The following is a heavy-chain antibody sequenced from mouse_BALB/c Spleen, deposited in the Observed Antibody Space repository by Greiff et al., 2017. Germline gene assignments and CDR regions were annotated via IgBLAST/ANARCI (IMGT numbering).Heavy chain of an antibody. CDR1: GYAFSSYW. D-gene: IGHD2-3*01. V-gene: IGHV1S41*01. Sequence: ELVRPGSSVKISCKASGYAFSSYWINWIKQRPGQGLEWIGRIAPGSGSTYYNEMFKGKATLTVDTSSSTAYIQLSSLSSEDSAVYFCARYYDGYYDWYFDVWGAGTTVTVSS. CDR3: ARYYDGYYDWYFDV. CDR2: IAPGSGST. J-gene: IGHJ1*01.